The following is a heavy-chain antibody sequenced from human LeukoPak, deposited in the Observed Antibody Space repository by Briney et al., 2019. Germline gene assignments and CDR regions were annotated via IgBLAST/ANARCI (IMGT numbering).Heavy chain of an antibody. Sequence: GGSLRLSCAASGFTFSNARMSWVRQAPGKGLEWVAVIWYDGSNKYYADSVKGRFTISRDNSKNTLYLQMNSLRAEDTAVYYCAKDLNLGYYDFWSGYQFDYWGQGTLVTVSS. V-gene: IGHV3-33*06. CDR3: AKDLNLGYYDFWSGYQFDY. CDR2: IWYDGSNK. D-gene: IGHD3-3*01. CDR1: GFTFSNAR. J-gene: IGHJ4*02.